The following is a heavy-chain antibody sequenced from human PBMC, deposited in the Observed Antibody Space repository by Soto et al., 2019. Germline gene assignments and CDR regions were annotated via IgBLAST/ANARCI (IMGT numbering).Heavy chain of an antibody. Sequence: PSETLSLTCTVSGGSISSGGYYWSWIRQHPGKGLEWIGYIYYSGSTYYNPSLKSRVTISVDTSKNQFSLKLSSVTAADTAVYYCATGPAGYCFTTSCYSYSQHWAQGTLVTVSS. CDR3: ATGPAGYCFTTSCYSYSQH. D-gene: IGHD2-2*01. V-gene: IGHV4-31*03. J-gene: IGHJ1*01. CDR1: GGSISSGGYY. CDR2: IYYSGST.